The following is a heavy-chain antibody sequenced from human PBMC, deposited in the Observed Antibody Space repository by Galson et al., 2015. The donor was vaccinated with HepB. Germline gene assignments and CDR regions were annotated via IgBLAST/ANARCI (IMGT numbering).Heavy chain of an antibody. CDR2: VDARGDET. Sequence: SLRLSCAASGFTFRNYAMNWVRQAPGKGLEWVSGVDARGDETYYADSVRGRLTIARDNSKNTLYLQMDSLRVEDTAVYYCAKGCCYGPKPEYFDYWGQGSLVTVSS. CDR3: AKGCCYGPKPEYFDY. CDR1: GFTFRNYA. D-gene: IGHD3-16*01. V-gene: IGHV3-23*01. J-gene: IGHJ4*02.